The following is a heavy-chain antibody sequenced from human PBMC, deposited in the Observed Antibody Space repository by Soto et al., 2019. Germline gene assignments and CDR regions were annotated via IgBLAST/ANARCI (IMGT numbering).Heavy chain of an antibody. CDR1: GYTFTNYY. CDR2: ILPNSGGA. CDR3: VRGGNYQGFDI. J-gene: IGHJ3*02. V-gene: IGHV1-2*02. D-gene: IGHD1-7*01. Sequence: GASVKVSCKASGYTFTNYYIHWVRQAPGQGLEWMGWILPNSGGANYAQKFRGRVTMTRDTSICIAYLEVSRLNYDDTAIDYCVRGGNYQGFDIWGPGTLVTVSS.